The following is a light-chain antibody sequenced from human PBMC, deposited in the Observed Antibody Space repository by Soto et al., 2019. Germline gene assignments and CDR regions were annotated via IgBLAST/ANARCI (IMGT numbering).Light chain of an antibody. J-gene: IGLJ3*02. CDR2: DVS. CDR1: SSDVDNYNY. Sequence: QSALTQPASVSGSPGQSITISCTGTSSDVDNYNYVSWYQQHPGKAPKLMIYDVSNRPSGVSDRFSGSKSGNTASLSISGLQAEDEAYYFCSSYTSSSFWVFGGGTKLTVL. CDR3: SSYTSSSFWV. V-gene: IGLV2-14*01.